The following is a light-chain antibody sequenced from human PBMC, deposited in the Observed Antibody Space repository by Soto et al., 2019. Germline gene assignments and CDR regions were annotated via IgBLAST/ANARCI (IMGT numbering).Light chain of an antibody. CDR3: SSYTSSNALV. CDR1: SSDVGGYKY. V-gene: IGLV2-14*01. Sequence: QSALTQPASVSGSPGQSITISCTGTSSDVGGYKYVSWYQQHPGKAPKLVIYDVGNRPSGVSHRFSGSKSGNTASLTISGLQAEDEADYYCSSYTSSNALVFGTGTKVTVL. J-gene: IGLJ1*01. CDR2: DVG.